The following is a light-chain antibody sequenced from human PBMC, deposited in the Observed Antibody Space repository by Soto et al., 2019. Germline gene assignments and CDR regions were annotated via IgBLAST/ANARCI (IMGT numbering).Light chain of an antibody. Sequence: QLVLTQPASVSGSPGQSITISCTGTSSDVGGYNYVSWFQQHPGKAPKLMIYEVTNRPSGVSYRFSGSKSGNTASLTISGLQAEDEADYYCSSYTSSRIVVFGGGTQLTVL. CDR2: EVT. CDR3: SSYTSSRIVV. J-gene: IGLJ2*01. V-gene: IGLV2-14*01. CDR1: SSDVGGYNY.